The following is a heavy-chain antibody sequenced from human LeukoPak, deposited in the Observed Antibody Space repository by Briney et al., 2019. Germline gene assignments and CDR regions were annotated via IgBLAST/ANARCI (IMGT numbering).Heavy chain of an antibody. CDR3: AGDFMMIAGAGGGLGWFDP. D-gene: IGHD6-13*01. CDR2: INPNSGGT. J-gene: IGHJ5*02. Sequence: SVKLSCKASVYTFTVYYMHGVRHPPGQGLEWMGCINPNSGGTKYTQKFQHRVTITRDTSISTAYMELSRLRSDDTAVYYCAGDFMMIAGAGGGLGWFDPWGQGTMVTVSS. V-gene: IGHV1-2*02. CDR1: VYTFTVYY.